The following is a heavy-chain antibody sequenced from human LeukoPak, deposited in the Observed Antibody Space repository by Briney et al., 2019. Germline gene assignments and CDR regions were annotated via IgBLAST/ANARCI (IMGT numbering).Heavy chain of an antibody. CDR3: ARLVYGDNSYFDY. CDR1: GGSISTYY. Sequence: SETLSLTCTVSGGSISTYYWSWIRQPPGKGLEWIGYISYSGSTNYNPSLKSRVTISRDMSQNQFSLRLSSVTAADTAVYYCARLVYGDNSYFDYWGQGTLVTVSS. D-gene: IGHD4-23*01. CDR2: ISYSGST. V-gene: IGHV4-59*08. J-gene: IGHJ4*02.